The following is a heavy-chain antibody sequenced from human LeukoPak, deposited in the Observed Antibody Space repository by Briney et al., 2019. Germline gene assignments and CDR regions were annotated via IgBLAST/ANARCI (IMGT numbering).Heavy chain of an antibody. CDR1: GYTFTSYG. V-gene: IGHV1-18*01. CDR3: ARHVLIVPAASFDY. D-gene: IGHD2-2*01. Sequence: GASVKVSCKASGYTFTSYGISWVRQAPGQGLEWMGWISAYNGNTNYAQKLQGRVTMTTDTSTSTAYMELRSLRSDDTAVYYCARHVLIVPAASFDYWGQGTLVTVSS. J-gene: IGHJ4*02. CDR2: ISAYNGNT.